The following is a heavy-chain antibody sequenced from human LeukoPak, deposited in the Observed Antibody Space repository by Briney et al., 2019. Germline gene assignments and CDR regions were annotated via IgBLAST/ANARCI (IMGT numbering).Heavy chain of an antibody. D-gene: IGHD3-9*01. V-gene: IGHV2-5*01. Sequence: SGPTLVKPTQTLTLTCTFSGFSLSTSGVGVGWIRQPPGKALEWLPLIYWNDDKRYSPSLKSRLAITKDTSKNQVVLTVTNMAPVDTATYYCTRSPHSISGTYYFDYWGQGTLVTVSS. CDR2: IYWNDDK. CDR3: TRSPHSISGTYYFDY. J-gene: IGHJ4*02. CDR1: GFSLSTSGVG.